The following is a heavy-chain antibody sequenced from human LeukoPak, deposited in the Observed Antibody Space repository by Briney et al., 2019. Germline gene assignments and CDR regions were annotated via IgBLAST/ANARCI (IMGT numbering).Heavy chain of an antibody. V-gene: IGHV7-4-1*02. J-gene: IGHJ4*02. Sequence: GASVKVSCKASGYTFTSYGISWVRQAPGQGLEWMGWINTNTGNPTYAQGFTGRFVFSLDTSVSTAYLQISSLKAEDTAVYYCARLPVAGPEPFDYWGQGTLVTVSS. D-gene: IGHD6-19*01. CDR2: INTNTGNP. CDR3: ARLPVAGPEPFDY. CDR1: GYTFTSYG.